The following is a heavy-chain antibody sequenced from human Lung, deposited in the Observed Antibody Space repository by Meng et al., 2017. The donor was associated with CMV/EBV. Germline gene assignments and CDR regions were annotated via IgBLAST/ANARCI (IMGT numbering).Heavy chain of an antibody. Sequence: QVALRESGPALGKPSETLSLTCSVSVESSTNHNWWAWVRQPPGKGLGWIVEIPHRGSSDYNPSLKSRVSMSIDKSKNQFSLQQTSVTAADTAVYHCLRRSGGSVWGQGTLVTVSS. CDR3: LRRSGGSV. J-gene: IGHJ1*01. V-gene: IGHV4-4*02. CDR2: IPHRGSS. CDR1: VESSTNHNW. D-gene: IGHD3-10*01.